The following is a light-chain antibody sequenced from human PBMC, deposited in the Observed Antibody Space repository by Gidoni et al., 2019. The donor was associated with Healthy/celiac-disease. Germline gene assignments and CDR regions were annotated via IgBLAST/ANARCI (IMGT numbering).Light chain of an antibody. CDR3: QQYGSSPLT. J-gene: IGKJ2*01. CDR1: KSVSSSY. Sequence: EIVFTQSPGTLSLSPGERATLSCRASKSVSSSYLDWYQQKPGQAPRLLIYGASSRATGIPDRFSGSGSGTDFTLTISRLEPEDFAVYYCQQYGSSPLTFGQGTKLEIK. CDR2: GAS. V-gene: IGKV3-20*01.